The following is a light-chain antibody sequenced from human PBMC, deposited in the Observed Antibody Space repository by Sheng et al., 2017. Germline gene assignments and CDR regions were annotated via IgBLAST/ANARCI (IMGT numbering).Light chain of an antibody. CDR2: GHL. Sequence: DIVMTQSPDSLAVSLGERATINCKSSQSVLYSIDNKNYLVWYQQSQDSLLSCSFTGHLSRESGVPDRFSGGGSGTDFTLTISALQAEDVAVYYCQQFYTTPPTFGQGTKVEIK. V-gene: IGKV4-1*01. J-gene: IGKJ1*01. CDR3: QQFYTTPPT. CDR1: QSVLYSIDNKNY.